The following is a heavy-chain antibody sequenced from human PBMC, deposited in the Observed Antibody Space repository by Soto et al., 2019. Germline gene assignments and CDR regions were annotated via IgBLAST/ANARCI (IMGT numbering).Heavy chain of an antibody. J-gene: IGHJ6*02. Sequence: GSSVKVSCKASGFTFTSSAVQWVRQARGQRLEWIGWIVVGSGNTNYAQKFQGRVTITRDMSTSTAYMELSSLRSEDTAVYYCARAYGSGSYNYYYGMDVWGQGTTVTVSS. CDR3: ARAYGSGSYNYYYGMDV. CDR2: IVVGSGNT. V-gene: IGHV1-58*01. D-gene: IGHD3-10*01. CDR1: GFTFTSSA.